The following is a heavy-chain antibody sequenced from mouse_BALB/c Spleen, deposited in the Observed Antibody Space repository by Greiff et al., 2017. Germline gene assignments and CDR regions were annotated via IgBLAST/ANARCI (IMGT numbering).Heavy chain of an antibody. V-gene: IGHV3-6*02. Sequence: EVQLQQSGPGLVKPSQSLSLTCSVTGYSITSGYYWNWIRQFPGNKLEWMGYISYDGSNNYNPSLKNRISITRDTSKNQFFLKLNSVTTEDTATYYCARATTAIWYFDVWGAGTTVTVSS. D-gene: IGHD1-2*01. CDR3: ARATTAIWYFDV. J-gene: IGHJ1*01. CDR2: ISYDGSN. CDR1: GYSITSGYY.